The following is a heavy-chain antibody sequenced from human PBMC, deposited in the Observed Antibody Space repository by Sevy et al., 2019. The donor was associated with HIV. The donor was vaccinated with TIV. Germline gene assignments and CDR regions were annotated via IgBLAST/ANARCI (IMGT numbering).Heavy chain of an antibody. CDR3: SRVVAGYCSGGSCPTTFYYYYYGMDV. J-gene: IGHJ6*02. CDR1: GYTFTSYG. D-gene: IGHD2-15*01. CDR2: ISAYNGNT. Sequence: ASVKVSCKASGYTFTSYGISWVRQAPGQGLEWMGWISAYNGNTNYAQKLQGRVTMTTDTSTSTAYMELRSLRSDDAAVYYCSRVVAGYCSGGSCPTTFYYYYYGMDVWGQGTTVTVSS. V-gene: IGHV1-18*01.